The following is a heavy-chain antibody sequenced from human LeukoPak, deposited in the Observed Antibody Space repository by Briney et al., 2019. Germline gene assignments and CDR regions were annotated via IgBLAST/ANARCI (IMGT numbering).Heavy chain of an antibody. D-gene: IGHD1-26*01. Sequence: PGGSLRLSCAASGFTFSIYAMSWVRQAPGKGLQWVSSITSSGDGTYYADSVKGRFTISRDNSENMLYLQMNSLRAEDTAVYYCAKDLVTARGGYYFDYWGQGTLVTVST. J-gene: IGHJ4*02. V-gene: IGHV3-23*01. CDR3: AKDLVTARGGYYFDY. CDR2: ITSSGDGT. CDR1: GFTFSIYA.